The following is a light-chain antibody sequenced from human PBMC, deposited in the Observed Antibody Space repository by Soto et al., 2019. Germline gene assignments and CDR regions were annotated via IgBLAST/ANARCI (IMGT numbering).Light chain of an antibody. CDR3: QQYYSTPQIT. Sequence: EIVLTQSPGTLSLSPGERATLSCRASQSVSSSYLAWYQRKPGQAPRLLIYGASSRATGIPDRFSGGGSGTDFTLTISRLEPEDVAVYYCQQYYSTPQITFGQGTRLEIK. CDR1: QSVSSSY. J-gene: IGKJ5*01. CDR2: GAS. V-gene: IGKV3-20*01.